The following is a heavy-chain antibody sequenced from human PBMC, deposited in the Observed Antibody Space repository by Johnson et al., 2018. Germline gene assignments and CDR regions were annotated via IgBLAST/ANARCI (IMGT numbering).Heavy chain of an antibody. Sequence: VQLQESGGALVEPGGSLRLSCAASGFTFNNAWMSWVRQAPGRGLEWLGRIKTKTEDGTTDYAAPVKGRFTISRDDSKNTLYLQKNSLTTEDTAVSHCTTASRLLTMSQHYWGPGTLVTVSS. CDR2: IKTKTEDGTT. J-gene: IGHJ4*02. CDR1: GFTFNNAW. CDR3: TTASRLLTMSQHY. D-gene: IGHD2-21*01. V-gene: IGHV3-15*02.